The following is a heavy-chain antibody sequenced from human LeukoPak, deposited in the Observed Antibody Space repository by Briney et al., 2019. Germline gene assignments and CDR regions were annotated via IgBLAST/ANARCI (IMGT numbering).Heavy chain of an antibody. CDR3: ARTYYYGSGSYVPFDY. Sequence: SETLSLTCAVYGGSFSGYYWSWIRQPPWKGLEWIGEINHSGSTNYNPSLKSRVTISVDTSKNQFSLKLSSVTAADTAVYYCARTYYYGSGSYVPFDYWGQGTLVTVSS. V-gene: IGHV4-34*01. J-gene: IGHJ4*02. D-gene: IGHD3-10*01. CDR1: GGSFSGYY. CDR2: INHSGST.